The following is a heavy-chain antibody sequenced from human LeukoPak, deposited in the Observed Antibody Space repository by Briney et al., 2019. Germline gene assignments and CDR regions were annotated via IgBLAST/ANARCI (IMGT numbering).Heavy chain of an antibody. CDR3: ARDPEVRDGYNSLGVY. V-gene: IGHV1-2*02. J-gene: IGHJ4*02. Sequence: ASVNVSCKASGYTFTGYYMNWVGQAPGQGLGWKGWINPNSGGTNYAQKFQGRVTMTRDTSISTAYMELSRLRSDDTAVYYCARDPEVRDGYNSLGVYWGQGTLVTVSS. D-gene: IGHD5-24*01. CDR2: INPNSGGT. CDR1: GYTFTGYY.